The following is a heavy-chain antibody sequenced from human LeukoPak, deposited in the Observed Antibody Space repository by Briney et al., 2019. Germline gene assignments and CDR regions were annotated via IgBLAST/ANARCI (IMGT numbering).Heavy chain of an antibody. Sequence: PGGSLRLSCAASGFIFSSYAMHWVRQAPGKGLEWVAVISNDGSNKYYADSVKGRFTISRDNSKKTLYLQMNSLRAEDTAVYYCAKETGRWELEWGQGTLVTVSS. V-gene: IGHV3-30*04. CDR2: ISNDGSNK. D-gene: IGHD1-26*01. J-gene: IGHJ4*02. CDR1: GFIFSSYA. CDR3: AKETGRWELE.